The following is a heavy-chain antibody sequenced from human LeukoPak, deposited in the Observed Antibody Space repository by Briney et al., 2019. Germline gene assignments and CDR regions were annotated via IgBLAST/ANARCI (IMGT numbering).Heavy chain of an antibody. V-gene: IGHV4-39*01. Sequence: SETLSLTCTVSGGSISSSSYFWGWIRQPPGKGLEWIGSIYYSEITYYNPFLKSRVTISVDTSKNQFSLKLSSVTAADTAVYYCARHADCSSTSRYQSWFDPWGLGTLVTVSS. CDR3: ARHADCSSTSRYQSWFDP. CDR1: GGSISSSSYF. CDR2: IYYSEIT. J-gene: IGHJ5*02. D-gene: IGHD2-2*01.